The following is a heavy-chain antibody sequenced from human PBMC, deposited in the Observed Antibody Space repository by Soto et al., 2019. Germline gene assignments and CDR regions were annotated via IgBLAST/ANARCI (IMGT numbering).Heavy chain of an antibody. J-gene: IGHJ4*02. CDR3: TTASFYCIGTCWY. V-gene: IGHV3-15*01. Sequence: GGSLRLSCAASGFTFTTYAMSWVRQAPGKGLEWVGRIKSKTDGGTTDYAAPVKGRFTISRDDSKNTLYLQMNSLKTEDTAVYYCTTASFYCIGTCWYWGQGTLVTVSS. CDR2: IKSKTDGGTT. CDR1: GFTFTTYA. D-gene: IGHD1-1*01.